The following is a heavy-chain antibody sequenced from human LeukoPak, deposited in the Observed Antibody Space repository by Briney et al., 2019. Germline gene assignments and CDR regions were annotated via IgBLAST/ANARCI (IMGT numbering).Heavy chain of an antibody. Sequence: SETLSLTCTVSGGSISSSSYYWGWLRQPPGKGLEWIGYIYYSGSTYYNPSLKRRVTISVDTSKNQFSLKLSSVTAADTAVYYCARKASDYGDYFDYWGQGTLVTVSS. CDR2: IYYSGST. J-gene: IGHJ4*02. D-gene: IGHD4-17*01. V-gene: IGHV4-31*03. CDR1: GGSISSSSYY. CDR3: ARKASDYGDYFDY.